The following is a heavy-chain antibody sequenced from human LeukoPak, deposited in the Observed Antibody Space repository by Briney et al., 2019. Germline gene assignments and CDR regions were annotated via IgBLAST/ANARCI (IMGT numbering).Heavy chain of an antibody. D-gene: IGHD2-8*01. J-gene: IGHJ4*02. Sequence: PGGSLRLSCAASGFTFSTYPMHWVRQAPGKGLEWVAFISYDGNNKCYADSVKGRFTISRDNSKNTLYLQMNSLRAEDTAVFYCARDPGSNYFDYWGQGTLVTVSS. V-gene: IGHV3-30-3*01. CDR1: GFTFSTYP. CDR2: ISYDGNNK. CDR3: ARDPGSNYFDY.